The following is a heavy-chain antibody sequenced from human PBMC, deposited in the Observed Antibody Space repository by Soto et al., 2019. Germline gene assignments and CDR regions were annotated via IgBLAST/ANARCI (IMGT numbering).Heavy chain of an antibody. J-gene: IGHJ4*02. CDR3: AKSFSSNWYDYFNY. V-gene: IGHV3-23*01. D-gene: IGHD6-13*01. Sequence: GGSLRLSCAASGLTFSSYAMSWVRQAPGKGLEWVSAISGSGDRAYYADSVKGRFTISRDTSKNTLSLQMNSLRAEDTALYYCAKSFSSNWYDYFNYWGQGTLVTVSS. CDR2: ISGSGDRA. CDR1: GLTFSSYA.